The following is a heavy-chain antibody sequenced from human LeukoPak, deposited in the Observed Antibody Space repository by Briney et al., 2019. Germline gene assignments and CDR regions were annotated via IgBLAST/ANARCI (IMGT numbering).Heavy chain of an antibody. Sequence: HWASVKVSCKASGGTFSSYAISWVRQAPGQGLEWMGWISAYNGNTNYAQKLQGRVTMTTDTSTSTAYMELRSLRSDDTAVYYCARSIRLFDWFDAFDIWGQGTMVTVSS. V-gene: IGHV1-18*01. CDR2: ISAYNGNT. CDR1: GGTFSSYA. J-gene: IGHJ3*02. D-gene: IGHD3-9*01. CDR3: ARSIRLFDWFDAFDI.